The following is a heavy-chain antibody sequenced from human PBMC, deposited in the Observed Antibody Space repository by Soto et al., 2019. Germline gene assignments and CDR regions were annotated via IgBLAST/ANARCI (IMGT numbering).Heavy chain of an antibody. CDR2: IIGSGDST. CDR3: AKERSSGWNFDS. D-gene: IGHD6-19*01. CDR1: GFTFSTYA. V-gene: IGHV3-23*01. Sequence: DSGGGLVQPGGSLRLSCAASGFTFSTYAMSWVRQAPGRGLEWVSTIIGSGDSTYYADSVKGRFTISRDNSKNTLYLQRNSLRAEDTAVYYCAKERSSGWNFDSWGQGTLVTVSS. J-gene: IGHJ4*02.